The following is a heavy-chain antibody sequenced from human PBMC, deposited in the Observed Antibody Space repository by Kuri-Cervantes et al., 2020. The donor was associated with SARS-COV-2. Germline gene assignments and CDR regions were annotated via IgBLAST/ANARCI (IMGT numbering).Heavy chain of an antibody. CDR3: ARERGYGYGFDI. Sequence: GGSLRLSCAASGFSFSTFGMHWVRQAPGKGLEWVSGISWNSNNIDYMDSVKGRFTISRDNAKNSLFLQMNSLRAEDMAMYYCARERGYGYGFDIWGQGTLVTVSS. J-gene: IGHJ3*02. CDR2: ISWNSNNI. V-gene: IGHV3-9*03. D-gene: IGHD3-10*01. CDR1: GFSFSTFG.